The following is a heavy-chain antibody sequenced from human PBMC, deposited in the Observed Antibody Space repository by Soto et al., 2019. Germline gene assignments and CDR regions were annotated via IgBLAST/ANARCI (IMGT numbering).Heavy chain of an antibody. D-gene: IGHD3-22*01. J-gene: IGHJ4*02. Sequence: SVKVSCKASGGTFSSYAISWVRQAPGQGLEWMGGIIPIFGTANYAQKFQGRVTITADESTSTAYMELSSLRSEDTAVYYCARLSNYDSSGPDDFDYWGQGTLVTVSS. V-gene: IGHV1-69*13. CDR1: GGTFSSYA. CDR3: ARLSNYDSSGPDDFDY. CDR2: IIPIFGTA.